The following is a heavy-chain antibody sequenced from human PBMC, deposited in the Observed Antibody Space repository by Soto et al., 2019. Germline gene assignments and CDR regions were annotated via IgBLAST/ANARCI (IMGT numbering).Heavy chain of an antibody. Sequence: GTSVKVTCKDSGYTFTSNGSSWVRQAPGQGLEWMGWISAYNGNTNYAQKLQGRVTMTTDTSTSTAYLHMNSLKTEDTAVYYCTTGLSNGYYNFDYWGQGTPVTVSS. D-gene: IGHD3-22*01. V-gene: IGHV1-18*01. CDR1: GYTFTSNG. CDR3: TTGLSNGYYNFDY. J-gene: IGHJ4*02. CDR2: ISAYNGNT.